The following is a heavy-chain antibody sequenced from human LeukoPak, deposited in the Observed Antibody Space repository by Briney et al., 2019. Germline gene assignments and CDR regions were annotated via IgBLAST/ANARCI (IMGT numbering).Heavy chain of an antibody. CDR3: TRDRSTLNWFDP. D-gene: IGHD6-13*01. V-gene: IGHV3-74*01. CDR1: GFTFSKHW. CDR2: INSDGRST. J-gene: IGHJ5*02. Sequence: GGSLRLSCAASGFTFSKHWMHWVRHAPGKGLVWVPRINSDGRSTNYADSVKGRFTISRDNAKNTLYLQMNSLRVEDTAVYYCTRDRSTLNWFDPWGQGTQVTVSS.